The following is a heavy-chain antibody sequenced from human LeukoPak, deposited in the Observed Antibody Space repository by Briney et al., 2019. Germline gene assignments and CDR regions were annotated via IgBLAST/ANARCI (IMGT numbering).Heavy chain of an antibody. CDR3: ARDVTAVAGYAEYFQH. D-gene: IGHD6-19*01. CDR1: GYTFTSYA. V-gene: IGHV1-3*01. J-gene: IGHJ1*01. Sequence: GASVKVSCKASGYTFTSYAMHWVRQAPGQRLEWMGWINAGNGNTKYSQKFQGRVTITRDTSASTAYMELSSLRSEDTAVYYCARDVTAVAGYAEYFQHWGQGTLVTVSS. CDR2: INAGNGNT.